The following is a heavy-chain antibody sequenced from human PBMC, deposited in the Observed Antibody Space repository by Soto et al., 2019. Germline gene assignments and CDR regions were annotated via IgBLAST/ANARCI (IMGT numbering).Heavy chain of an antibody. CDR3: ARDFYDSVGYTWFDS. D-gene: IGHD3-22*01. CDR1: SDTSTNYY. J-gene: IGHJ5*01. CDR2: IHNSGTS. V-gene: IGHV4-59*01. Sequence: SETLSAACTESSDTSTNYYWGWIRQAPGKGLEWIGHIHNSGTSTHNPSLNGRVTISIDMSKKQFSLKLTSLTSADTAVYYCARDFYDSVGYTWFDSWSQGTLVPVYS.